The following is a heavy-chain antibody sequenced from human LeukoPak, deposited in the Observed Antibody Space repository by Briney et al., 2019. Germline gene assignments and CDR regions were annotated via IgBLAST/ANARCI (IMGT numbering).Heavy chain of an antibody. CDR3: ARGRLRIYGV. CDR1: GGSISSGGYY. J-gene: IGHJ6*04. D-gene: IGHD2-21*01. Sequence: PSQTLSLTCNVSGGSISSGGYYWSWIRQPAGKGLEWIGEINHSGSTNYNPSLKSRVTISVDTSKNQFSLKLSSVTAADTAVYYCARGRLRIYGVWGKGTTVTVSS. CDR2: INHSGST. V-gene: IGHV4-61*09.